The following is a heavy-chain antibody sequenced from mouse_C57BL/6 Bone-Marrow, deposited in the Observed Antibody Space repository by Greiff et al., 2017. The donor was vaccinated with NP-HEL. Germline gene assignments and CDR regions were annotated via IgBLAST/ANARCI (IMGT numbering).Heavy chain of an antibody. D-gene: IGHD4-1*01. V-gene: IGHV2-5*01. CDR1: GFSLTSYG. CDR2: IWSGGST. CDR3: AQGNWDVWFAY. J-gene: IGHJ3*01. Sequence: QVQLQQSGPGLVQPSQSLSITCTVSGFSLTSYGVHWVRQSPGKGLEWLGVIWSGGSTDYNAAFMSRLSIPKDNSQSQVFFKMNSLQADDTARYSCAQGNWDVWFAYWGQGTLVTVSA.